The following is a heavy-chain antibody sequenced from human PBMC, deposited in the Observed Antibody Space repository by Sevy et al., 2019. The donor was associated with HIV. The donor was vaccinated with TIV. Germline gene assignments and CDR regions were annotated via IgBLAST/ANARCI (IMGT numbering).Heavy chain of an antibody. J-gene: IGHJ4*02. CDR3: ARHPDLLEWLHDY. D-gene: IGHD3-3*01. CDR1: GYSFTSYW. V-gene: IGHV5-10-1*01. Sequence: GESLKISCKGSGYSFTSYWISWVRQMPGKGLEWMGRIDPSDSYTNYSPSFQGHVTISADKSISTAYLQWSSLKASDTAMYYCARHPDLLEWLHDYWGQGTLVTVSS. CDR2: IDPSDSYT.